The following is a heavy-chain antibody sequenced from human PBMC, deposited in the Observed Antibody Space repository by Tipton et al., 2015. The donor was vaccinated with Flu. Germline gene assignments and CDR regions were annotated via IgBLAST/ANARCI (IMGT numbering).Heavy chain of an antibody. V-gene: IGHV4-34*01. Sequence: TLSLTCAVSGGSFSDYCWSWIRQPPGGGLEWIGEITPTGVMDYNPSLSTRATFSLDTSKNRVSLRLTSVTAADTAVYFCAKGPRLRFGYLDSWGQGTLVTVSS. D-gene: IGHD2-21*02. CDR2: ITPTGVM. CDR1: GGSFSDYC. CDR3: AKGPRLRFGYLDS. J-gene: IGHJ4*02.